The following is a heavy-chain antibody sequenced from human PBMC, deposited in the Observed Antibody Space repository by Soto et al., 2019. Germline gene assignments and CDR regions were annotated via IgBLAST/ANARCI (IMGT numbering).Heavy chain of an antibody. CDR2: IYYSGST. V-gene: IGHV4-39*01. CDR1: GGSISSSSYY. J-gene: IGHJ6*02. CDR3: ATRTGSILTGYGMDV. D-gene: IGHD3-9*01. Sequence: SETLSLTGTVSGGSISSSSYYWGWIRQPPGKGLEWIGSIYYSGSTYYNPSLKSRVTISVDTSKNQFSLKLSSVTAADTAVYYCATRTGSILTGYGMDVWGQGTTVTVSS.